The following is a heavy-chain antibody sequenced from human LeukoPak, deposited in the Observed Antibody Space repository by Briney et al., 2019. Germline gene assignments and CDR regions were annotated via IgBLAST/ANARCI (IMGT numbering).Heavy chain of an antibody. CDR2: IKQDGSEK. V-gene: IGHV3-7*01. D-gene: IGHD1-1*01. CDR3: ARGTGIADIFDY. CDR1: GFTFSSCW. Sequence: GSLRLSCAASGFTFSSCWMSWVRQAPGKGLEWVANIKQDGSEKYYVDSVKGRFTISRDNAKNSLYLQMNSLRAEDTAVYYCARGTGIADIFDYWGQGTLVSVSS. J-gene: IGHJ4*02.